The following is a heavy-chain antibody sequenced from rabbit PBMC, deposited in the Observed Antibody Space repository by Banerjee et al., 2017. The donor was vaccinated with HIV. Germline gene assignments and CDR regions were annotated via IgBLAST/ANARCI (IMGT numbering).Heavy chain of an antibody. CDR2: IYGGSSGNT. V-gene: IGHV1S40*01. J-gene: IGHJ4*01. CDR1: GFSFSSSYD. CDR3: ARAYAGYATYYFNL. D-gene: IGHD7-1*01. Sequence: QQLVESGGGLVKPGASLTLTCTASGFSFSSSYDMCWVRQAPGKGLEWIGCIYGGSSGNTYYASWAKGRFTISPTSSTTVTLQMTSLTAADTATYFCARAYAGYATYYFNLWGQGTLVTVS.